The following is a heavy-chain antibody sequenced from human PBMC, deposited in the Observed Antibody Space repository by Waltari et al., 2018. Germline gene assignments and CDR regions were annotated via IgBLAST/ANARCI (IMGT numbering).Heavy chain of an antibody. V-gene: IGHV4-39*01. D-gene: IGHD1-26*01. CDR2: SYYSGKT. Sequence: QLQLQESGPGLVKPSETLSLTCTVSGGSIGSSNNYWGWIRQPPGKGLEWIGSSYYSGKTYYNPSLKSRVTISVDTSKNQFSLRLSSATAADTAVYYCARSGTYRGYFDYWGQGTLVTVSS. CDR1: GGSIGSSNNY. J-gene: IGHJ4*02. CDR3: ARSGTYRGYFDY.